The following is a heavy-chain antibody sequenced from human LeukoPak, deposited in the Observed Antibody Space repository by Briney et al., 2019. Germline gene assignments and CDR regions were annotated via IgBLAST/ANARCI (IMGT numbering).Heavy chain of an antibody. Sequence: PSETLSLTCTVSGGSISGYYWSWVRQPPGKEVEWIGYIHYSGTTNYNPSLRSRVTISVDTSKNHFSLKLSSVTAADTAVYYCASQLGYGMDVWGQGTTVTVSS. CDR3: ASQLGYGMDV. CDR1: GGSISGYY. V-gene: IGHV4-59*08. J-gene: IGHJ6*02. CDR2: IHYSGTT.